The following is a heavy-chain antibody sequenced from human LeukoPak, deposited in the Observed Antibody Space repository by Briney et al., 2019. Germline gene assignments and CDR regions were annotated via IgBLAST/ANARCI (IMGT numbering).Heavy chain of an antibody. V-gene: IGHV3-9*01. CDR2: ISWNSGSI. CDR3: AKDMWGCSGYYYYGMDV. Sequence: PGGSLRLSCAASGFTFYDYAMHWVRHAPGKGLEWVSGISWNSGSIGYAVSVKGRFTISRDNAKNSLYLQMNSLRAEDTALYYCAKDMWGCSGYYYYGMDVWGQGTTVTVSS. J-gene: IGHJ6*02. D-gene: IGHD2-15*01. CDR1: GFTFYDYA.